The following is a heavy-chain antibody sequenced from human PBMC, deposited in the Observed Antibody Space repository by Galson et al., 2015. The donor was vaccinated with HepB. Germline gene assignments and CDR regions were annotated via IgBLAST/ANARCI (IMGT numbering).Heavy chain of an antibody. D-gene: IGHD2-8*01. V-gene: IGHV2-70*11. CDR3: ARMMVYSPYYGIDV. Sequence: PALVKPTQTLTLTCTFSGFSLSTSGMCVSWIRQPPGKALEWLARIDWDDDKYYSTSLKTRLTISKDTSKNQVVLTMTNMDPVDSATYYCARMMVYSPYYGIDVWGQGTAVTVSS. CDR1: GFSLSTSGMC. CDR2: IDWDDDK. J-gene: IGHJ6*02.